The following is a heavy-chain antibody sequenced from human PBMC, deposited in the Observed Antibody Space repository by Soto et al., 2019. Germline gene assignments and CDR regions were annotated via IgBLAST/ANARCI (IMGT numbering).Heavy chain of an antibody. Sequence: SETLSLTCAVSGRSISSSNRCRWVRQPPGKGLEWIAEIYHSGSTNYNPSFESRVTISVDKAKNEVSLKMNSVTAADTAIYYGVKERAVIVSPTILATTPDGYEVWGQGT. V-gene: IGHV4-4*02. CDR3: VKERAVIVSPTILATTPDGYEV. CDR2: IYHSGST. CDR1: GRSISSSNR. D-gene: IGHD2-2*01. J-gene: IGHJ3*01.